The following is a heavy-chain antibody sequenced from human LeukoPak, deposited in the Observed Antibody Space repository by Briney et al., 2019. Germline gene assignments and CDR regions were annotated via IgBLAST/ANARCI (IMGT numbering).Heavy chain of an antibody. Sequence: SETLPLTCTVSGYSISSGYYWGWIRQSPGKGLEWIGSIYYSGSTYYNPSLKSRVTISVDTSKNQFSLKLSSVTAADTAVYYCARGEQQLVRRGGWFDPWGQGTLVTVSS. V-gene: IGHV4-38-2*02. CDR3: ARGEQQLVRRGGWFDP. J-gene: IGHJ5*02. D-gene: IGHD6-13*01. CDR2: IYYSGST. CDR1: GYSISSGYY.